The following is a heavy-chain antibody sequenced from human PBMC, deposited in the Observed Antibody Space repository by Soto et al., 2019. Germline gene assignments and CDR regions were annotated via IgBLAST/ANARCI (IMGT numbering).Heavy chain of an antibody. D-gene: IGHD4-17*01. J-gene: IGHJ3*02. CDR2: ITPFNGNT. Sequence: GASVKVSCKASGYTFTYRYLHWVRQAPGQALEWMGWITPFNGNTNYAQKFQDRVTITRDRSMSTAYMELSSLRSEDTAMYYCAIFDYGDYDDAFDIWGQGTMVTVSS. V-gene: IGHV1-45*01. CDR1: GYTFTYRY. CDR3: AIFDYGDYDDAFDI.